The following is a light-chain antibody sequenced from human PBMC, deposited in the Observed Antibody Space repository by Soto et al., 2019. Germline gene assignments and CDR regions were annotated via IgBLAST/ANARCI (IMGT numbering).Light chain of an antibody. J-gene: IGKJ1*01. CDR3: QQYNNYPRT. CDR1: ESIRTW. Sequence: DIQMTQSPSTLSASLGDRVTITCRASESIRTWLAWYQHKPGKAPKFLIYDASSLESGVPSRFSGSGSGTDFTLTISSLQPDDFATYYCQQYNNYPRTFCQGTKVDI. V-gene: IGKV1-5*01. CDR2: DAS.